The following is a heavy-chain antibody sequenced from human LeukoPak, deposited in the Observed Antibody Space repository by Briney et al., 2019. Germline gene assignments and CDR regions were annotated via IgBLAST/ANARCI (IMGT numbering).Heavy chain of an antibody. CDR2: ISGSGGRT. J-gene: IGHJ4*02. Sequence: YPGGSLRLSCAAPGFTFSCYAMSWVRQAPGKGLEWVSDISGSGGRTYYAGSVKGRFTISRDNCKNTLYLQMKRLRAEDTAVYYCAKGEQLGWVDYWGQGTLVTVSS. D-gene: IGHD6-6*01. CDR1: GFTFSCYA. CDR3: AKGEQLGWVDY. V-gene: IGHV3-23*01.